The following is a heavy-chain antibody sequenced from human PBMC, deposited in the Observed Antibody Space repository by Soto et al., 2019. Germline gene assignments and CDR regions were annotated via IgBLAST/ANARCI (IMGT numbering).Heavy chain of an antibody. Sequence: GGSLRLSCAASGFTFSSHAMSWVRQAPGKGLEWVSAISGDGIGTYYTDSVKGRFTISRDNSKNTLYLQMDSLRGDDTAVYYCAKDREQCGGSSCYSLYFDFWGQGALVTVSS. D-gene: IGHD2-15*01. CDR1: GFTFSSHA. CDR3: AKDREQCGGSSCYSLYFDF. J-gene: IGHJ4*02. V-gene: IGHV3-23*01. CDR2: ISGDGIGT.